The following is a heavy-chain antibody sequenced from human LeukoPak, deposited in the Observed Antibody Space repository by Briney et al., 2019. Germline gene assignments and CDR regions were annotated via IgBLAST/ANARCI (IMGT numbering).Heavy chain of an antibody. CDR1: GFTFSTYG. CDR3: ARVLTVTFDS. Sequence: PGGSLRLSCTASGFTFSTYGMHWVRQAPGKGLEWVALDGNVKVYADSVKGRFTISRDNSKNTLYLELNSLRVEDTAVYYCARVLTVTFDSWGQGTLVTVSS. CDR2: DGNVK. V-gene: IGHV3-33*01. D-gene: IGHD4-17*01. J-gene: IGHJ4*02.